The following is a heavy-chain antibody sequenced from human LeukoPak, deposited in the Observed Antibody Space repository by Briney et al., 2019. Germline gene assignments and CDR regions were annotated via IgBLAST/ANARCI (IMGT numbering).Heavy chain of an antibody. CDR3: ARGGNVVGALFDS. CDR1: GFTFSNSA. D-gene: IGHD1-26*01. Sequence: SMKVSCKASGFTFSNSAIQWVRQARGQRLEWIRWIGVAGGNTNYAQTLQGRTTITRDMSTSTAYMELASLRSDDTAVYYCARGGNVVGALFDSWGQGILVTVSS. CDR2: IGVAGGNT. J-gene: IGHJ4*02. V-gene: IGHV1-58*02.